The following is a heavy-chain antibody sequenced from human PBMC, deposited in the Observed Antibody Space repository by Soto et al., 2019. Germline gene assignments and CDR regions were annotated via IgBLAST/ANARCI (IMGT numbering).Heavy chain of an antibody. J-gene: IGHJ4*02. CDR2: ISSSGSST. D-gene: IGHD1-26*01. V-gene: IGHV3-23*01. Sequence: EVQLLESGGGLVQPGGSLRLSCAASGFTFSHYAMSWVRQAPGKGLEWVSSISSSGSSTYYADSVKGRVTISTDHSKNILYLQMDNLWVEDTAIYHCAMAGELYYFDYRGQGTLVSVSS. CDR3: AMAGELYYFDY. CDR1: GFTFSHYA.